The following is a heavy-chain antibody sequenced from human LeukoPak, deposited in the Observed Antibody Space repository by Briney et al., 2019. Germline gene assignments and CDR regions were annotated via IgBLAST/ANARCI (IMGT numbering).Heavy chain of an antibody. J-gene: IGHJ4*02. V-gene: IGHV4-34*01. CDR2: ITPSGST. Sequence: SETLSLTCVVYGGSFSGYFWSWIRQPPGKGLEWIGEITPSGSTNYNPSLKSRVSISIDTSKRKLSLRLTSVTAADSAVYYCASSFYYDSRDYWGQGTLVTVSS. CDR3: ASSFYYDSRDY. D-gene: IGHD3-22*01. CDR1: GGSFSGYF.